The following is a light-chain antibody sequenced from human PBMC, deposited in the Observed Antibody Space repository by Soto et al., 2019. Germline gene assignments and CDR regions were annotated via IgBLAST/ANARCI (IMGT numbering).Light chain of an antibody. Sequence: EIVLTQSTGTLSLSPGERATLSCRASQSVASNYLAWYQLKPGQAPRLLIYGATSRATGIPDRFGGSGSGTDFTLTISRLEPEDFAVYFCQQYGDSPETFGQGTKVEIK. CDR3: QQYGDSPET. V-gene: IGKV3-20*01. CDR2: GAT. J-gene: IGKJ1*01. CDR1: QSVASNY.